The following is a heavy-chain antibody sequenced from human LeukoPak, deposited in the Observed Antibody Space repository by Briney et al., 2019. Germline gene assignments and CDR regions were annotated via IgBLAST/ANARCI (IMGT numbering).Heavy chain of an antibody. J-gene: IGHJ4*02. D-gene: IGHD4-17*01. CDR1: GFTFTNSD. CDR3: AKRSGDYGDYTTDPGY. CDR2: IYSGGDT. V-gene: IGHV3-66*04. Sequence: TGGSLRLSCAASGFTFTNSDMTWVRQSPGEGLEWVSLIYSGGDTYYADSAKGRFTISRDNSKNTLYLQMNSLRAEDTAVYYCAKRSGDYGDYTTDPGYWGQGTLVTVSS.